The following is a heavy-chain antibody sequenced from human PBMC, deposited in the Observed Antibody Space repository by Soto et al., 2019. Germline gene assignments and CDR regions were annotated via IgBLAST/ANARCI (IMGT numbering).Heavy chain of an antibody. D-gene: IGHD3-10*01. Sequence: QVQLVQSGAEVKKPGASVKVSCKASGYTFINYGITWVRRAPGQGLEWVGWISGYNGNTNNAQNLQDRVTMTTDTSTSTAYRELRSLRSDDTAVYYCARGRRAGYFDYWGQGTLVTVSS. CDR2: ISGYNGNT. J-gene: IGHJ4*02. V-gene: IGHV1-18*01. CDR3: ARGRRAGYFDY. CDR1: GYTFINYG.